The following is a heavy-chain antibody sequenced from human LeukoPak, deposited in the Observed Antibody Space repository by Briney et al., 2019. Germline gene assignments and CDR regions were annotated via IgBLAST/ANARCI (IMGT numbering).Heavy chain of an antibody. CDR1: GFNFSTYS. CDR3: AKFFLPYLAGGTGSR. Sequence: GGSLRLSCAAPGFNFSTYSMSWVRQAPGMRLELVSSISDGGDSTHYADSVEGRFIISRDNSKNTLYLQMNSLRAEDTALYYCAKFFLPYLAGGTGSRWGQGTLVTVSS. J-gene: IGHJ4*02. V-gene: IGHV3-23*01. D-gene: IGHD3-10*01. CDR2: ISDGGDST.